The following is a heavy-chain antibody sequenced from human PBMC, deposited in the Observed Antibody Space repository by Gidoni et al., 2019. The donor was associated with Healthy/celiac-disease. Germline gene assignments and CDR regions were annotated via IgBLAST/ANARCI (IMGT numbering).Heavy chain of an antibody. D-gene: IGHD5-18*01. V-gene: IGHV3-33*01. CDR3: ASSVDTAMVSYY. Sequence: QVQLVESGGGVVQPGRSLRLSCAASGFTFSSYGMHWVRQAPGKGLEWVAVIWYDGSNKYYADSVKGRFTISRDNSKNTLYLQMNSLRAEDTAVYYCASSVDTAMVSYYWGQGTLVTVSS. J-gene: IGHJ4*02. CDR1: GFTFSSYG. CDR2: IWYDGSNK.